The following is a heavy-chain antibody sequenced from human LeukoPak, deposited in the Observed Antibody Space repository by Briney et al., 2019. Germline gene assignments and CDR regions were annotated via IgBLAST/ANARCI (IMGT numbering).Heavy chain of an antibody. J-gene: IGHJ4*02. CDR2: ISGSGDTT. CDR1: GFTFSSYV. V-gene: IGHV3-23*01. Sequence: GGSLRLSCEAPGFTFSSYVMSWVRQAPGKGLEWVSAISGSGDTTYYADSVKGRFTNSIDNSKNTLYLQMDTLRAEDTAVYYCASTRRYSSSWDRGFLDYWGQGTLVTVSS. D-gene: IGHD6-13*01. CDR3: ASTRRYSSSWDRGFLDY.